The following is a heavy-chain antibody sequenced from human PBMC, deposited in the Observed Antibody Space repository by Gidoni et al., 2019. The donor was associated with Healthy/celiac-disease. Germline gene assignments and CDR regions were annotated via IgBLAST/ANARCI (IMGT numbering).Heavy chain of an antibody. D-gene: IGHD3-3*01. Sequence: EVQLVESGGGLVQPGGSLSLSCAASGFSFISYWMSWVRQAPGKGLEWVANIKQDGSEKYYVDSVKGRFTISRVNAKNSLYLQMNSLRAEDTAVYYCARDPHYDFWSGYWDYWGQGTLVTVSS. CDR3: ARDPHYDFWSGYWDY. CDR2: IKQDGSEK. V-gene: IGHV3-7*01. CDR1: GFSFISYW. J-gene: IGHJ4*02.